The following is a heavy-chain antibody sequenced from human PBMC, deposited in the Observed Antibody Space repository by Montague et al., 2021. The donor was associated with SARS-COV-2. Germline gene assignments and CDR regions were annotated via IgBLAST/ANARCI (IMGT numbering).Heavy chain of an antibody. CDR3: ARYGSYFEH. CDR1: GGPIRSYY. CDR2: IYYDGST. Sequence: SETLSLTCTVSGGPIRSYYWSWIRQTPGKGLEWIGYIYYDGSTNYNPPLKSRVTMSVDSSKNQFSLRLSSVTAADTAVYYCARYGSYFEHWGQGTLVTVPS. D-gene: IGHD1-26*01. J-gene: IGHJ4*02. V-gene: IGHV4-59*03.